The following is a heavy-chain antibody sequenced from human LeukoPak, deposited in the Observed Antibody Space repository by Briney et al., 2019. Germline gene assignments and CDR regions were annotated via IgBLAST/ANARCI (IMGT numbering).Heavy chain of an antibody. J-gene: IGHJ4*02. CDR3: ARDGSWGYSYGLFDY. CDR1: GGSISSGSYY. D-gene: IGHD5-18*01. V-gene: IGHV4-61*10. Sequence: SQTLSLTCTVSGGSISSGSYYWSWIRQPAGKGLEWIGYIYYSGSTNYNPSLKSRVTISVDTSKNQFSPKLSSVTAADTAVYYCARDGSWGYSYGLFDYWGQGTLVTVSS. CDR2: IYYSGST.